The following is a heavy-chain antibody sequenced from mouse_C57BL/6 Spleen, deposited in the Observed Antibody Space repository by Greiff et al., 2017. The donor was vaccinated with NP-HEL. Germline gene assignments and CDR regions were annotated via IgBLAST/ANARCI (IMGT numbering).Heavy chain of an antibody. CDR1: GYTFTEYT. CDR2: FYPGSGSI. Sequence: VQLQQSGAELVKPGASVKLSCKASGYTFTEYTIHWVKQRSGQGLEWIGWFYPGSGSIKYNEKFKDKATLTADKSSSTGYMELSRLTSEDSAVYFCARHEDKSNYDYYAMDYWGQGNSVNVSS. CDR3: ARHEDKSNYDYYAMDY. J-gene: IGHJ4*01. V-gene: IGHV1-62-2*01. D-gene: IGHD2-5*01.